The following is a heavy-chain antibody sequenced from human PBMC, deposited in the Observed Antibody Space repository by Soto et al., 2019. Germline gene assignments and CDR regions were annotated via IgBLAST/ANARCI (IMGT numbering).Heavy chain of an antibody. CDR1: GFTFDDYA. Sequence: EVQLVESGGGLVQPGRSLRLSWAASGFTFDDYAMHWVRQRPGRGLEWVSGITWNSDEIGYPDSVKGRFSISRDNAKKYLSLQMYRLRPDDTALYYCAASRGFDSSGYSGYYYGMDVWGQGTTVTVSS. CDR2: ITWNSDEI. D-gene: IGHD3-22*01. J-gene: IGHJ6*02. V-gene: IGHV3-9*01. CDR3: AASRGFDSSGYSGYYYGMDV.